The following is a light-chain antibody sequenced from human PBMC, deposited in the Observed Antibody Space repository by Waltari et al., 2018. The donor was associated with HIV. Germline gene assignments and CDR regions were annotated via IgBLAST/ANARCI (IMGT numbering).Light chain of an antibody. V-gene: IGKV3-20*01. J-gene: IGKJ1*01. CDR3: QQYGRSPWT. Sequence: EIVLTPSPGSLSLSPGERATLSCRASQTVSISQLDWCQQKPGQAPRRLIYGASTRATGTPDRFSGSGSGTDFTLISSRLEPEDFAVYYCQQYGRSPWTFGQGTKVEIK. CDR2: GAS. CDR1: QTVSISQ.